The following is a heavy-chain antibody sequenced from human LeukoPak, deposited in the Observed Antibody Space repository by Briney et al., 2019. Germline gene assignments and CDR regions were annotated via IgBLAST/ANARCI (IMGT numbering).Heavy chain of an antibody. Sequence: EXVXYISSSSSTIYYADSVKGRFTISRDNAKNSLYLQMNSLRDEDTAVYYCARDHCTGGVCYDAFDIWGQGTMVTVSS. CDR3: ARDHCTGGVCYDAFDI. CDR2: ISSSSSTI. J-gene: IGHJ3*02. V-gene: IGHV3-48*02. D-gene: IGHD2-8*02.